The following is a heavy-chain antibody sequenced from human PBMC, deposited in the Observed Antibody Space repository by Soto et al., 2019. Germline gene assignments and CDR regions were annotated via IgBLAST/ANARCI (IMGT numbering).Heavy chain of an antibody. CDR2: IYYSDGT. CDR3: ARQGTLTRAIDY. D-gene: IGHD4-17*01. CDR1: GSSISSSSYY. Sequence: PSETPSLTCTVSGSSISSSSYYWGWLRQPPGKGLERIGRIYYSDGTYDTPSLKIRVNISVDTSKNQFSLKLSSVTAADTAEYYCARQGTLTRAIDYWGQGTLVTVSS. V-gene: IGHV4-39*01. J-gene: IGHJ4*02.